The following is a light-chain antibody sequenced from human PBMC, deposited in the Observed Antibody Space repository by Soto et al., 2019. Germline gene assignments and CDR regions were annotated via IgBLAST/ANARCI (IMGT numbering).Light chain of an antibody. CDR3: QQYKSYPLT. V-gene: IGKV1-5*03. CDR1: QTISSS. CDR2: EAS. J-gene: IGKJ4*01. Sequence: DIQMTQSPSTPSASVGDGVTITCRASQTISSSLAWYQQKPGKAPKLLIYEASSLERGVPSRFSGSGSGTEFTLTINSLQTDDFVTYYCQQYKSYPLTFGGGTKVEIK.